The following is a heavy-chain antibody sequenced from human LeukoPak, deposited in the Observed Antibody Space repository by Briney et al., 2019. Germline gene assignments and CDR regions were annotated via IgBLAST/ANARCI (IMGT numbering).Heavy chain of an antibody. CDR3: AKGVAATGPDY. V-gene: IGHV3-9*01. J-gene: IGHJ4*02. CDR1: GFTFDDYA. Sequence: GGSLRLSCAASGFTFDDYAMHWVRQAPGKGLEWVSGISWNSGSIGYADSVKGRFTISRDNAKNSLYLQMNSLRAEDTALYYCAKGVAATGPDYWGQGTLVTVSS. CDR2: ISWNSGSI. D-gene: IGHD6-13*01.